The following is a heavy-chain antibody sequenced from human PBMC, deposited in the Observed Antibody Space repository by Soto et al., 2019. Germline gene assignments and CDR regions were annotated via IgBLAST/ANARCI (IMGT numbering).Heavy chain of an antibody. J-gene: IGHJ4*02. CDR1: GFTFNNYA. CDR2: ISNTGGGT. V-gene: IGHV3-23*01. Sequence: GGSLRLSCAASGFTFNNYAMNWVRQAPGMGLEWVATISNTGGGTYYADSVKDRFTISRDNSKNTLYLQMSSLRVEDTAVYYCAKDRLAGNFDYWGQGTQVTVSS. CDR3: AKDRLAGNFDY.